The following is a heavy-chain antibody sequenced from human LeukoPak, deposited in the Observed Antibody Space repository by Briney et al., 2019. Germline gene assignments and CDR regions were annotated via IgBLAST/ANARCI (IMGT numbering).Heavy chain of an antibody. D-gene: IGHD5/OR15-5a*01. CDR2: TYYRSKWYK. V-gene: IGHV6-1*01. CDR1: GDSVSSNSAA. Sequence: SQTLSLTCDISGDSVSSNSAAWNWIRQSPSRGLEWLGRTYYRSKWYKDYAESVKSRITINPDTSKNQFSLQLNSVTPEDTAVYYCARDFYSGVYRLDYWGQGTLVTVSS. CDR3: ARDFYSGVYRLDY. J-gene: IGHJ4*02.